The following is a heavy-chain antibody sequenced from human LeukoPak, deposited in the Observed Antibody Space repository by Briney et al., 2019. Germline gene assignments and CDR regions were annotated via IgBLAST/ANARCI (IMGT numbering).Heavy chain of an antibody. CDR2: INSDGSST. Sequence: GGSLRLSCAASGFTFSSYWMHWVRQAPGKGLVWVSRINSDGSSTTYADSVKGRFTISRDNAKNTLYLQMNSLRAKDTAVYFCARDYGRSRDYGMDVWGQGTTVTVSS. J-gene: IGHJ6*02. V-gene: IGHV3-74*01. D-gene: IGHD3-10*01. CDR3: ARDYGRSRDYGMDV. CDR1: GFTFSSYW.